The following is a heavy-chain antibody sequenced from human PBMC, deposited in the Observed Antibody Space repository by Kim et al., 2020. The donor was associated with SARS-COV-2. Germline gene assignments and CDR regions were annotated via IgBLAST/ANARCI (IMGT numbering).Heavy chain of an antibody. CDR3: ARSFWSGFYARFVAFDM. J-gene: IGHJ3*02. V-gene: IGHV3-43*02. CDR1: GFTFDDYA. D-gene: IGHD3-3*01. CDR2: ISGDGGTT. Sequence: GGSLRLSCAASGFTFDDYAMHWVRQAPGKGLEWVSLISGDGGTTYYADSVKGRFTVSRDNSRNSLYLQMNSLRTADTALYYCARSFWSGFYARFVAFDMWGQGTRVTVSS.